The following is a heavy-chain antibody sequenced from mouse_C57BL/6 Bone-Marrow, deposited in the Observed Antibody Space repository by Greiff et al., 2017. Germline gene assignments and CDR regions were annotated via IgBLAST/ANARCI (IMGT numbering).Heavy chain of an antibody. D-gene: IGHD2-4*01. CDR2: SSSGSSTI. CDR3: ARRGLRPLYWYFDV. Sequence: EVKLVESGGGLVKPGGSLKLSCAASGFTFSDYGMHWVRQAPEKGLEWVAYSSSGSSTIYYADTVKGRFTIYRDNAKNTLFLQMTSLRSEDTAMYYCARRGLRPLYWYFDVWGTGTTVTVSS. V-gene: IGHV5-17*01. J-gene: IGHJ1*03. CDR1: GFTFSDYG.